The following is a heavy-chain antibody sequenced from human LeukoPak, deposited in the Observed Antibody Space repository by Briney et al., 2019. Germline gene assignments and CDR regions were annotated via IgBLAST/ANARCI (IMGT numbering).Heavy chain of an antibody. CDR2: IYTSGST. CDR3: ARRSGSYYYFDY. D-gene: IGHD1-26*01. V-gene: IGHV4-61*02. J-gene: IGHJ4*02. CDR1: GGSISSGSYY. Sequence: SETLSLTCTVSGGSISSGSYYWSWIRQPAGKGLEWIGRIYTSGSTNYNPSLKSRVTMSVDTSKNQFSLKLSSVTAADTAVYYCARRSGSYYYFDYWGQGTLVTVSS.